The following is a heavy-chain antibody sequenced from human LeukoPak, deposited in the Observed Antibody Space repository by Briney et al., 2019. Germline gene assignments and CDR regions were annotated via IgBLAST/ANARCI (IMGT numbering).Heavy chain of an antibody. J-gene: IGHJ4*02. CDR2: IYYSGST. V-gene: IGHV4-59*01. CDR3: AGTKEMATIVS. D-gene: IGHD5-24*01. CDR1: GGSISSYY. Sequence: PSETLSLTCTVSGGSISSYYWSWIRQPPGKGLEWIGYIYYSGSTNYNPSLKSRVTISVDTSKNQFSLKLSSVTAADTAVYYCAGTKEMATIVSWGQGTLVTVSS.